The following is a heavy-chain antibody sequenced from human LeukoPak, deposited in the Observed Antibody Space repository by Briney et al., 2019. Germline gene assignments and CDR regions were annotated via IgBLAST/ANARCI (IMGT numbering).Heavy chain of an antibody. V-gene: IGHV4-59*08. Sequence: SETLSLTCTVSGGSVSGYYWSWIRQPPGKGLEWIGYIFYSGTALYSPSLKSRVTMSVDTSENQFSLKLSSVTAADTAVYYCARHDVVPVIRRGFDFWGQGTLVTVSS. CDR2: IFYSGTA. CDR3: ARHDVVPVIRRGFDF. J-gene: IGHJ4*02. CDR1: GGSVSGYY. D-gene: IGHD2-21*02.